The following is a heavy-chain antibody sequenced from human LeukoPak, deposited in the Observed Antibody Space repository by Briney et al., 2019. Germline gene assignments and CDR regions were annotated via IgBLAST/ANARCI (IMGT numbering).Heavy chain of an antibody. V-gene: IGHV3-23*01. Sequence: GGSLRLSCAASGFTFSSYAMSWVRQAPGKGLEWVSAISGSGGSTYYADSVKGRFTISRDNSKNTLYLQMNSLRAEDTAVYYCARELYGSGSAPLDYWGQGTLVTVSS. CDR2: ISGSGGST. CDR3: ARELYGSGSAPLDY. CDR1: GFTFSSYA. J-gene: IGHJ4*02. D-gene: IGHD3-10*01.